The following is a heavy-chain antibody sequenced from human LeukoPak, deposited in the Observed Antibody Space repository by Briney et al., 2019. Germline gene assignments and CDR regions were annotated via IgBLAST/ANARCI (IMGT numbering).Heavy chain of an antibody. J-gene: IGHJ4*02. D-gene: IGHD2-15*01. CDR3: AKGGGSSYY. V-gene: IGHV3-48*04. CDR2: ISSSSSTI. Sequence: GGSLRLSCAASGFTFSSYSMNWVRQAPGKGLEWVSYISSSSSTIYYADSEKDRFTISRDNAKNSLYLQMNSLRAGDTAVYYCAKGGGSSYYWGQGTLVTVSS. CDR1: GFTFSSYS.